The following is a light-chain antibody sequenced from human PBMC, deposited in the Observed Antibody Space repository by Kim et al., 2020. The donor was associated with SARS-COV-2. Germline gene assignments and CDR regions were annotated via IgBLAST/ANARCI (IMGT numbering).Light chain of an antibody. J-gene: IGLJ3*02. CDR1: YIGSKN. CDR2: RDT. V-gene: IGLV3-9*01. CDR3: QVWDSNTGL. Sequence: SYELTQPLSVSVALGPTARITCGGNYIGSKNVHWYQQKPGQAPALIIYRDTNRPSGIPERFSGSNSGNTATLTISRAQAGDEGDYYCQVWDSNTGLFGGG.